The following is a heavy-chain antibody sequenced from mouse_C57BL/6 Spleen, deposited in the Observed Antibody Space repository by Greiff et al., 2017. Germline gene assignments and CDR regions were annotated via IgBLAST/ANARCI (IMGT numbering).Heavy chain of an antibody. CDR1: GYTFTGYW. Sequence: QVQLKQSGAELMKPGASVKLSCKATGYTFTGYWIEWVKQRPGHGLEWIGEILPGSGSTNYNERFKGKATFTADTSSNTAYMQLSSLTTEDSAIYYCARRVHYYGSTYCDYWGQGTTLTVSS. V-gene: IGHV1-9*01. D-gene: IGHD1-1*01. J-gene: IGHJ2*01. CDR2: ILPGSGST. CDR3: ARRVHYYGSTYCDY.